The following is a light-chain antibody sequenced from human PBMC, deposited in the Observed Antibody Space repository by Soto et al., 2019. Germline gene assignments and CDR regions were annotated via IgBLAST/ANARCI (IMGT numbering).Light chain of an antibody. J-gene: IGLJ1*01. CDR3: CSHTTNYTYV. V-gene: IGLV2-14*02. CDR1: SSDIGGYDV. CDR2: EVA. Sequence: QSALTQPASVSGSPGQTITISCTGTSSDIGGYDVVSWYQQHPGKAPKLLIYEVAKRPSGVSNRFSGSKSGSTASLTISGLQAEDEADYYCCSHTTNYTYVFGTGTKLTVL.